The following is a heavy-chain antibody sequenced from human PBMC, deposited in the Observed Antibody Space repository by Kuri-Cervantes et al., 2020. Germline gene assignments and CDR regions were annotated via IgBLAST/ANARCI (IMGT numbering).Heavy chain of an antibody. CDR3: AREEGWFDP. CDR2: IGTTGDT. Sequence: GESLKISCIASGFNFDDFAMHWVRQAPGKGLEWVSTIGTTGDTYYPGSVKGRFTISRENAKNSLYLQMNSLRAEDTAVYYCAREEGWFDPWGQGTLVTVSS. V-gene: IGHV3-13*01. J-gene: IGHJ5*02. CDR1: GFNFDDFA.